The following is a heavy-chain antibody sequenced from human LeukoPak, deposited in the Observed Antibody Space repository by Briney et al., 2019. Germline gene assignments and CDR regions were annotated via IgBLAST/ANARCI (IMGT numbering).Heavy chain of an antibody. CDR1: GFTFSSYW. D-gene: IGHD2-15*01. CDR3: ARADYIVYYYGMDV. Sequence: PPGGSLRLSCAASGFTFSSYWMHWVRQAPGKGLVWVSRINSDGSSTSYADSVKGRFTISRDNAKNTLYLQMNSLRAEDTAVYYCARADYIVYYYGMDVWGQGTTVTVSS. CDR2: INSDGSST. V-gene: IGHV3-74*01. J-gene: IGHJ6*02.